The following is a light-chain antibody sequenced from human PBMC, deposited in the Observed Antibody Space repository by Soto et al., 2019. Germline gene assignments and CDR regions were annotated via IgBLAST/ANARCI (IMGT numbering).Light chain of an antibody. J-gene: IGLJ2*01. CDR1: SSNIGAGYD. CDR2: GNI. V-gene: IGLV1-40*01. CDR3: QSYDSRLTVV. Sequence: QSVLTQPPSVSGAPGQRVTTSCTGSSSNIGAGYDVHWYQQVPGTAPKLLIYGNINRPSGVPDRFSGSKSGTSASLAITGLQADDETDYYCQSYDSRLTVVFGGGTQLTVL.